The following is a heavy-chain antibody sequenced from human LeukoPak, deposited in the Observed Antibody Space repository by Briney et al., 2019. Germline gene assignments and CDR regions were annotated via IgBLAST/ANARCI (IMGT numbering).Heavy chain of an antibody. D-gene: IGHD6-19*01. CDR3: ARHSSGWYGGGFDY. Sequence: SETLSLTCAVYGVSFSGYYWSWIRQPPGKGLEWIGEINHSGSTNYNPSLKSRATISVDTSKNQFSLKLSSVTAADTAVYYCARHSSGWYGGGFDYWGQGTLVTVSS. V-gene: IGHV4-34*01. CDR1: GVSFSGYY. J-gene: IGHJ4*02. CDR2: INHSGST.